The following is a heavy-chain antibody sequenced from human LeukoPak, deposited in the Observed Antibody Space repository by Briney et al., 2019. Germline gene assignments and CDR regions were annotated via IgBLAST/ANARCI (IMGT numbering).Heavy chain of an antibody. CDR3: ARDNFDSSDYPQTYYYYYMGV. V-gene: IGHV3-21*01. D-gene: IGHD3-22*01. CDR2: ISSTSTFI. Sequence: GGSLRLSCAASGFTFSRYIMNWVRQAPGKGLEWVASISSTSTFIYSADSVKGRFTISRDTAKNSLFLQMNSLRAEDTAIYYCARDNFDSSDYPQTYYYYYMGVWGKGTTVTVSS. J-gene: IGHJ6*03. CDR1: GFTFSRYI.